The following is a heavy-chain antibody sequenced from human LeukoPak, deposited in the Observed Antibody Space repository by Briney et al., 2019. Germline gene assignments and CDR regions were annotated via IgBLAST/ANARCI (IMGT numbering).Heavy chain of an antibody. V-gene: IGHV3-11*06. CDR3: ARDGTYTDYDPDFDI. J-gene: IGHJ4*02. CDR1: GFTFSDYY. CDR2: ISSSSGHT. D-gene: IGHD5-12*01. Sequence: GRSLRLSCAASGFTFSDYYMNWIRQTPGKGLEWISHISSSSGHTNYADSVKGRFTISRDNAKNSLYLQMNSLRAEDTAVFYCARDGTYTDYDPDFDIWGQGTLVTVSS.